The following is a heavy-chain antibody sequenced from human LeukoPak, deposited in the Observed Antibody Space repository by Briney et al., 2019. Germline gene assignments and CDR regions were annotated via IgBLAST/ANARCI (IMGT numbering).Heavy chain of an antibody. Sequence: PSETLSLTCAVYGGSFSGYYWSWIRQPPGKGLEWIGEINHSGSTNYNPSLKSRVTISLDTSKNQFSLKLSSVTAADTAVYYCARATVTLGTDYWGQGTLVTVSS. J-gene: IGHJ4*02. V-gene: IGHV4-34*01. CDR3: ARATVTLGTDY. D-gene: IGHD4-11*01. CDR1: GGSFSGYY. CDR2: INHSGST.